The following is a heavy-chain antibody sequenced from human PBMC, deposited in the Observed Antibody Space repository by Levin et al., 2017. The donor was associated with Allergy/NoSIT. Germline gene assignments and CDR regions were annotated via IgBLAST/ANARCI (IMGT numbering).Heavy chain of an antibody. Sequence: GGSLRLSCAASGFTFSSYGMHWVRQAPGKGLEWVAVIWYDGSNKYYADSVKGRFTISRDNSKNTLYLQMNSLRAEDTAVYYCARAFQPYYYDSSGYYSDAEYFQHWGQGTLVTVSS. CDR3: ARAFQPYYYDSSGYYSDAEYFQH. CDR1: GFTFSSYG. V-gene: IGHV3-33*01. CDR2: IWYDGSNK. D-gene: IGHD3-22*01. J-gene: IGHJ1*01.